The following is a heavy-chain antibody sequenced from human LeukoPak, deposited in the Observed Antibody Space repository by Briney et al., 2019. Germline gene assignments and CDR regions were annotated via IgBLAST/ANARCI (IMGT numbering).Heavy chain of an antibody. CDR1: GFTFSSYA. CDR3: AKSPRSAADNWFDP. CDR2: ISGGGDST. Sequence: GGSLRLSCAASGFTFSSYAMSWVRQAPGKGLEWVSAISGGGDSTYHADSVKGRFTISRDNSKNTLYLQMNSLTVEDTAVYYCAKSPRSAADNWFDPWGQGTLVTVSS. J-gene: IGHJ5*02. V-gene: IGHV3-23*01. D-gene: IGHD6-13*01.